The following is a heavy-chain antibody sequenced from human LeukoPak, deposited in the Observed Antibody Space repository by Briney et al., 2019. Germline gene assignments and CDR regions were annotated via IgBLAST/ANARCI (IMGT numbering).Heavy chain of an antibody. V-gene: IGHV3-23*01. CDR2: IRNSGSST. Sequence: PGGSLRLSCAASGFTFSSYGMNWVRQAPEKGLEWVSTIRNSGSSTSYADSVKGRFTISRDNSKNTLYLQLNSLRADDTALYYCAKQSHDYGGYMDFWGQGTLVTVSS. CDR3: AKQSHDYGGYMDF. CDR1: GFTFSSYG. D-gene: IGHD4-17*01. J-gene: IGHJ4*02.